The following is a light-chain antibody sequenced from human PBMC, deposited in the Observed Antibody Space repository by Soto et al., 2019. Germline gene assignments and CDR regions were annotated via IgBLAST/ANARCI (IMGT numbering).Light chain of an antibody. V-gene: IGKV3-20*01. CDR2: GTS. CDR1: QNVGSRY. Sequence: EIVLTQSPGTLSLSPGEIATLSCRASQNVGSRYLAWYQQKPGQAPRLLIYGTSNRATGIPDRFSGSGSGTDFSLTISSLEPGDLAVYYCQQYGSSPRTFGQGTKVDIK. CDR3: QQYGSSPRT. J-gene: IGKJ1*01.